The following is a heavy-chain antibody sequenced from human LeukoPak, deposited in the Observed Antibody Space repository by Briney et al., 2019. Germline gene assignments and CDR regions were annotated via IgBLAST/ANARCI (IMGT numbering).Heavy chain of an antibody. CDR3: ARENNFGSGMDV. J-gene: IGHJ6*02. CDR2: IYSGGNT. CDR1: GFTFSSYA. V-gene: IGHV3-53*01. D-gene: IGHD3-10*01. Sequence: PGGSLRLSCAASGFTFSSYAMHWVRQAPGKGLQWVSVIYSGGNTYYADSVKGRFTISRDNSKNTLYLQMNSLRAEDTAVYYCARENNFGSGMDVWGQGTTVTVSS.